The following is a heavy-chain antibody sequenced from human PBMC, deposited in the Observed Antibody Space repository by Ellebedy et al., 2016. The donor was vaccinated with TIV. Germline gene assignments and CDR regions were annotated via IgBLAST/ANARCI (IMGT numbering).Heavy chain of an antibody. CDR3: ARMIVGASGYGMDV. J-gene: IGHJ6*02. Sequence: GGSLRLXXAASGFTFTSYWMHWVRQAPGKGLVWVSRINSDGSSTNYGDSVKGRCTISRDNAKNTLYLQMNSLRAEDTAVYYCARMIVGASGYGMDVWGQGTTVTVSS. CDR2: INSDGSST. V-gene: IGHV3-74*01. D-gene: IGHD1-26*01. CDR1: GFTFTSYW.